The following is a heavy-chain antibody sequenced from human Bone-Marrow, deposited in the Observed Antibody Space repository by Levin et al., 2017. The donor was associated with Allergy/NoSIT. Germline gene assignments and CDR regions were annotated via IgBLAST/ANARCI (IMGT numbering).Heavy chain of an antibody. Sequence: GESLKISCAASGFTFTNYWMNWVRQLPGKGLEWVANIIHDGTEKHYLDSVKGRFTISRDNANNSLFLQMDSLRAEDTAVYYCARDPDLWNGYYDYWGQGTLVTVSS. CDR1: GFTFTNYW. D-gene: IGHD3-3*01. V-gene: IGHV3-7*01. J-gene: IGHJ4*02. CDR2: IIHDGTEK. CDR3: ARDPDLWNGYYDY.